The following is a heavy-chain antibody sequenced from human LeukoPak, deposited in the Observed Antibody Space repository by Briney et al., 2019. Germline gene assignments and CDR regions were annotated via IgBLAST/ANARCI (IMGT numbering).Heavy chain of an antibody. J-gene: IGHJ4*02. D-gene: IGHD3-3*01. V-gene: IGHV4-61*02. CDR2: TYTSGYT. CDR1: GGSISSGGYY. CDR3: ARTYYDVFSGYYSGGGPFDY. Sequence: SQTLSLTCTVSGGSISSGGYYWTWVRQPAGTGLEWIGRTYTSGYTNYNPSLKSRVTISVDTSKNQFSLKLSSVTVADTAVYYCARTYYDVFSGYYSGGGPFDYWGQGTLVTVSS.